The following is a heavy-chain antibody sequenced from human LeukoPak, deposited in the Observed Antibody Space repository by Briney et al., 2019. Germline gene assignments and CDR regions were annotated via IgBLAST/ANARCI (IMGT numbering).Heavy chain of an antibody. Sequence: PGGSLRLSCAASGFTFSDYYMSWIRQAPGKGLEWVSYISSSGSTIYYADSVKGRFTISRDNAKNSLYLQMNSLRAEDTAVYYCARSTAPPFIAAAGYYFDYWGQGTLVTVSS. J-gene: IGHJ4*02. CDR1: GFTFSDYY. V-gene: IGHV3-11*01. CDR2: ISSSGSTI. D-gene: IGHD6-13*01. CDR3: ARSTAPPFIAAAGYYFDY.